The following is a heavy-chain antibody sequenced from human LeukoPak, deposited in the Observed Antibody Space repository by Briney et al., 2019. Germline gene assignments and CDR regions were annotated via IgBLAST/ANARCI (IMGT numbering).Heavy chain of an antibody. D-gene: IGHD3-10*01. Sequence: SETLSLTCTVSGGSISNYYWTWIRQPPGKGLEYIGYVYYSGSTNYNPSLKSRVAISVDTSKNQFSLKLSSVTAADTAVYYCARGRSSMVRGYYYYYMDVWGKGTTVTISS. J-gene: IGHJ6*03. CDR1: GGSISNYY. CDR3: ARGRSSMVRGYYYYYMDV. CDR2: VYYSGST. V-gene: IGHV4-59*01.